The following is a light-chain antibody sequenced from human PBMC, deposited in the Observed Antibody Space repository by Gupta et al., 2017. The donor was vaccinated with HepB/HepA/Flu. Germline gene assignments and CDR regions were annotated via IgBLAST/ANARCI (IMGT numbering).Light chain of an antibody. V-gene: IGKV2-28*01. CDR1: QSLLHSNGYNY. CDR3: MQARQTPWT. Sequence: DIVMTQSPLSLPVTPGERASISCRSSQSLLHSNGYNYLDWYLQKPGQSPQLLIYLGSNRASGVPDRFSGSGSGTDFTLKISRVEAEDVGVYYCMQARQTPWTFGQGTKVEIK. CDR2: LGS. J-gene: IGKJ1*01.